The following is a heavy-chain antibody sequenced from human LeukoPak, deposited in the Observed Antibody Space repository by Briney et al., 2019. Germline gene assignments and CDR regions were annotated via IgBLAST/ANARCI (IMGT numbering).Heavy chain of an antibody. J-gene: IGHJ4*02. D-gene: IGHD2-15*01. V-gene: IGHV1-2*02. CDR3: AGEYCSGGSCRQGFDY. CDR1: GYTFTGYY. Sequence: ASVKVSCKASGYTFTGYYMHWVRQAPGQGLEWMGWINPNSGDTNQAQNFQGRVTLTRDTSISTAYMELSSLRSDESAIYYCAGEYCSGGSCRQGFDYWGQGTLVTVSS. CDR2: INPNSGDT.